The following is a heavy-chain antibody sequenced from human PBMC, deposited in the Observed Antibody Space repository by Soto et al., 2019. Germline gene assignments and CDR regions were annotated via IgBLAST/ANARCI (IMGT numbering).Heavy chain of an antibody. CDR3: ARGMGRYFDL. V-gene: IGHV4-4*07. D-gene: IGHD2-8*01. CDR2: LSASGRT. CDR1: GDSIGNFY. J-gene: IGHJ2*01. Sequence: WETLSLTCGISGDSIGNFYWSWIRQPAGKGLESLGRLSASGRTNYSPSLQSRVTMSLDRSKNRFSLRLTSVSAADTAVYFCARGMGRYFDLWGRGTLVTVSS.